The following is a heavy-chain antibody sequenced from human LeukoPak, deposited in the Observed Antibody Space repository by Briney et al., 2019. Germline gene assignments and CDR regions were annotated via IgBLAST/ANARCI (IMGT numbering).Heavy chain of an antibody. Sequence: GGSLRLSCAASGFGFSSYSMNWVRQAPGKGLEWDSCISSSSSYIYYADSVKGRFTISRDNAKNSLYLQMNSLRAEDTAVYFCARDPIGGLYYYYMDVWGKGITVTVSS. J-gene: IGHJ6*03. CDR1: GFGFSSYS. D-gene: IGHD4-23*01. V-gene: IGHV3-21*01. CDR2: ISSSSSYI. CDR3: ARDPIGGLYYYYMDV.